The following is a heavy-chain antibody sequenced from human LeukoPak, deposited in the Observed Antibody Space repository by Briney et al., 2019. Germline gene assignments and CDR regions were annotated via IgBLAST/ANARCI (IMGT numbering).Heavy chain of an antibody. CDR2: INHSGST. CDR3: ARPLGYCSSTSCQNWFDP. V-gene: IGHV4-34*01. J-gene: IGHJ5*02. CDR1: GGSFSGYY. Sequence: PSETLSLTCAVYGGSFSGYYWSWIRQPPGKGLEWIGEINHSGSTNYNPSLKRRVTISVHPSKHHFSLKLSSVTAADTAVYYCARPLGYCSSTSCQNWFDPWGQGTLVTVSS. D-gene: IGHD2-2*01.